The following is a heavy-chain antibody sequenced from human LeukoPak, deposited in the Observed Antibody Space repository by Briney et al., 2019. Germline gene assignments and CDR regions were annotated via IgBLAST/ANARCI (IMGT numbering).Heavy chain of an antibody. V-gene: IGHV4-31*03. J-gene: IGHJ3*02. CDR1: GGSISSGGYY. CDR2: IYYSGST. Sequence: PSETLSLTCTVSGGSISSGGYYWSWIRQHPGKGLEWIGYIYYSGSTYYNPSLKSRVTISVDASKNQFSLKLSSVTAADTAVYYCASRTLHYYDSSGLDAFDIWGQGTMVTVSS. CDR3: ASRTLHYYDSSGLDAFDI. D-gene: IGHD3-22*01.